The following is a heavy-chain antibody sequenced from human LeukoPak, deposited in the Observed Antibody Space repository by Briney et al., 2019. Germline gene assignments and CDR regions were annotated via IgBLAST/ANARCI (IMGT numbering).Heavy chain of an antibody. J-gene: IGHJ4*02. V-gene: IGHV3-23*01. Sequence: GGSLRLSCAASGFTFSSCAMSWVRQAPGKGLEWVSTISNSGGNTYYAGSVEGRFTISRDNSKNTLYLQMNSLRAEDTALYYCAKTSRSTSKSPPDYWGPGTLVTVSS. CDR2: ISNSGGNT. CDR1: GFTFSSCA. CDR3: AKTSRSTSKSPPDY. D-gene: IGHD2-2*01.